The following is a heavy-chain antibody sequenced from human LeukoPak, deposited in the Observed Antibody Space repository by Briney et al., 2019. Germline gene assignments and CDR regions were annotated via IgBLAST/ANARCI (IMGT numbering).Heavy chain of an antibody. Sequence: GASVKVSCKASGYTFTSYGISWVRQAPGQGLEWMGWISAYNGNTNYAQNLQGRVTMTADTSTSTAYMELSSLSSDDTAVYYCAKNSSGGYSDYWGQGTLVTVSS. D-gene: IGHD6-19*01. J-gene: IGHJ4*02. CDR2: ISAYNGNT. CDR1: GYTFTSYG. V-gene: IGHV1-18*01. CDR3: AKNSSGGYSDY.